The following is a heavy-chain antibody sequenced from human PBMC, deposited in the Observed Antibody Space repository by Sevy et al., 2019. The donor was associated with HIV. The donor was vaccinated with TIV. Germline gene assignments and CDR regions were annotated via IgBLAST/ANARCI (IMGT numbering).Heavy chain of an antibody. D-gene: IGHD6-6*01. CDR2: RSYDGNNK. J-gene: IGHJ6*02. V-gene: IGHV3-30*04. Sequence: GGSLRLSCAASGFTFSSYAMNWVRQAPGKGLEWVAPRSYDGNNKYYADSVKGRFTISRDNSKNTLYLQMNSLRGEDTAFYYCARGLAALPGYYYGLDVWGQGTTVTVSS. CDR1: GFTFSSYA. CDR3: ARGLAALPGYYYGLDV.